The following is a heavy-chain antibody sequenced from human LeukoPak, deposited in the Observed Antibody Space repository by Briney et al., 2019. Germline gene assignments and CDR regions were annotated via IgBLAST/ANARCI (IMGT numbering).Heavy chain of an antibody. V-gene: IGHV4-59*12. D-gene: IGHD4-17*01. J-gene: IGHJ4*02. Sequence: SETLSLTCTVSGGSISSYYWSWIRQPPGKGLEWIGYIYYSGSTYYNPSLKSRVTISVDTSKNQFSLKLSSVTAADTAVYYCARGATVTPFDYWGQGTLVTVSS. CDR1: GGSISSYY. CDR3: ARGATVTPFDY. CDR2: IYYSGST.